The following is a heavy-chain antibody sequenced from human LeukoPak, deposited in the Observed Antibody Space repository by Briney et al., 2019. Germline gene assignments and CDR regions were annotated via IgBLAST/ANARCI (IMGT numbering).Heavy chain of an antibody. CDR2: ISGSGGSA. CDR1: GFTFRDNA. Sequence: GGSLTLSCAASGFTFRDNAMSWVRQAPGKGLEWVSSISGSGGSAFYADSVKDRFTVSRDSSKNTLYLEMTSLRAEDTARYYCAKEDGGFLTGPFDHWGQGILVTVSS. CDR3: AKEDGGFLTGPFDH. D-gene: IGHD3-9*01. V-gene: IGHV3-23*01. J-gene: IGHJ4*02.